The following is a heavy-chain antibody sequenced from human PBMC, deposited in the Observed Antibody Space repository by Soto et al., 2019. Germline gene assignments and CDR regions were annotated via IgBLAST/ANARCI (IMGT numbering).Heavy chain of an antibody. V-gene: IGHV3-7*01. J-gene: IGHJ4*02. CDR1: TFTLSSYW. CDR3: SWTAGY. CDR2: IKQDGSQK. Sequence: GGSLRLSCAASTFTLSSYWMKWVRQAPGKGLEWVATIKQDGSQKNYVDSVKGRFTISRDNTKNSLYLQMNSLRAEDTAVYYCSWTAGYWGQGTPVTVSS.